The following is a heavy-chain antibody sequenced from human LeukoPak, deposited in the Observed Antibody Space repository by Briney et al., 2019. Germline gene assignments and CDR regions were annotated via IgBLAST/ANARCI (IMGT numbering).Heavy chain of an antibody. D-gene: IGHD1-7*01. J-gene: IGHJ4*02. CDR3: ARDKGIRRYNWNYEEYHY. CDR1: GGTFSSYA. V-gene: IGHV1-69*05. Sequence: GASVKVSCKASGGTFSSYAISWVRQAPGQGLEWMGGIIPIFGTANYAQKFQGRVTITTDESTSTAYMELSSLRSEDTAVYYCARDKGIRRYNWNYEEYHYWGQGTLVTVSS. CDR2: IIPIFGTA.